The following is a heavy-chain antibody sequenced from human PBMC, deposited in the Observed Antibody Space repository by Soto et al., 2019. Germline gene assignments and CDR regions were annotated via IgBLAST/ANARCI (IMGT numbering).Heavy chain of an antibody. J-gene: IGHJ4*02. D-gene: IGHD2-21*02. Sequence: QVQLVQSGAEVKKPGASVKVSCKASGYTFTGYYMHWVRQAPGQGLEWMGWINPNSGGTNYAQKFQGWVTMTRDTSISTAYMELSRQRSDDTAVYYCARSPGGVVTAMYYFDYCGQGTLVTVSS. CDR2: INPNSGGT. CDR3: ARSPGGVVTAMYYFDY. V-gene: IGHV1-2*04. CDR1: GYTFTGYY.